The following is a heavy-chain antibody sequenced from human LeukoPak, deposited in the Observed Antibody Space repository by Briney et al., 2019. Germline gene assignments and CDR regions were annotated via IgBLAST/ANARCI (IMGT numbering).Heavy chain of an antibody. Sequence: SETLSLTCTVSGGSISSYYWSWIRQPAAKGLEWIGRIYSSGTTTYNPSFKSRVTMSLDTSNNQLSLKLTSVTAADTAVYYCARVSPIPAAGSSYYFAMDVWGQGTTVTVSS. V-gene: IGHV4-4*07. CDR3: ARVSPIPAAGSSYYFAMDV. D-gene: IGHD6-13*01. CDR1: GGSISSYY. CDR2: IYSSGTT. J-gene: IGHJ6*02.